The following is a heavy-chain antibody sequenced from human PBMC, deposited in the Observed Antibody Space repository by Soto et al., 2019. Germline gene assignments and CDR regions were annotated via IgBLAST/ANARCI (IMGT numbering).Heavy chain of an antibody. J-gene: IGHJ6*02. CDR2: IIPIFGTP. Sequence: GASVKVSCKASGGTFSSYGISWVRQVPGQGLEWLGGIIPIFGTPDYAQEFQGRVTITADISTSTAYMELSSLRSEDTAVHYCATIGTRPENYYYGMDVWGQGTTVTVSS. D-gene: IGHD6-6*01. CDR1: GGTFSSYG. V-gene: IGHV1-69*06. CDR3: ATIGTRPENYYYGMDV.